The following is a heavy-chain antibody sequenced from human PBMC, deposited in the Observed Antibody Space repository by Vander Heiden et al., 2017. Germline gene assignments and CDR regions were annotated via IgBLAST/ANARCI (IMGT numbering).Heavy chain of an antibody. J-gene: IGHJ4*02. CDR1: RLPFRGYS. CDR2: ISSRRSYI. CDR3: ARDEGYSYGTFDFDY. V-gene: IGHV3-21*01. Sequence: EVQLVESGGGLLKPGGPPTLSCAASRLPFRGYSMSWGRQAAGKGLGWVSSISSRRSYIYDADSVKGRFTISRDNAKNALYLQMNSLRAEDTAVYYCARDEGYSYGTFDFDYWGQGTLVTVSS. D-gene: IGHD5-18*01.